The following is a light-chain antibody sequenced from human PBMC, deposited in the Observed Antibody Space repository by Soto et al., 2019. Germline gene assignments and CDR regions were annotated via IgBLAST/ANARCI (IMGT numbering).Light chain of an antibody. CDR1: QSVSSN. CDR2: GAS. V-gene: IGKV3-15*01. CDR3: QQYHDWPLT. J-gene: IGKJ4*01. Sequence: EIVMTQSPATLSVSPGERATLSCRASQSVSSNLAWYQQKPGQAPRLLIYGASTRATGSPARFSGSGSVTEFTLTISSRQSEDFAVYHCQQYHDWPLTFGGGTKVDIK.